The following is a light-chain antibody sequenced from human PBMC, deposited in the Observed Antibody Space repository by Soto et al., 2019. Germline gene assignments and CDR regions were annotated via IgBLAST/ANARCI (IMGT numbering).Light chain of an antibody. CDR2: EGA. CDR1: SNDVGSYNL. CDR3: SSYAGSDTYVL. J-gene: IGLJ2*01. Sequence: QSVLTQPASVSGSPGQSITISCTGTSNDVGSYNLVSWYRLHPGKAPKLMIFEGAKRPSGVSNRFSASKSGNTASLTISGLQAEDEADYYCSSYAGSDTYVLFGGGTKLTVL. V-gene: IGLV2-23*01.